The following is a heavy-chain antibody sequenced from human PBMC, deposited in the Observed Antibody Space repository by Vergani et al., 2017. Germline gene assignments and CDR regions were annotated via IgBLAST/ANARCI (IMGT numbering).Heavy chain of an antibody. D-gene: IGHD2-2*01. J-gene: IGHJ5*02. CDR1: GFTFSSYG. CDR3: AKEVVVVPAARDWFDP. Sequence: VQLVESGGGLVQPGGSLRLSCAASGFTFSSYGMHWVRQAPGKGLEWVAVIWYDGSNKYYADSVKGRFTISRDNSKNTLYLQMNSLRAEDTAVYYCAKEVVVVPAARDWFDPWGQGTLVTVSS. V-gene: IGHV3-33*06. CDR2: IWYDGSNK.